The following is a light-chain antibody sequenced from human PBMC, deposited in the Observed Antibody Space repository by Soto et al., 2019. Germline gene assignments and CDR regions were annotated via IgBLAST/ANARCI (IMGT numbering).Light chain of an antibody. Sequence: QSVLTQPASVSGSHGQSITISCTGTSSDVGGYNYVSWYQQHPGKAPKLMIYEVSNRPSGVSNRFSGSKSGNTASLTISGLQAEDEADYCCSSYTSSSTPWVFGGGTKLTVL. CDR3: SSYTSSSTPWV. J-gene: IGLJ3*02. V-gene: IGLV2-14*01. CDR1: SSDVGGYNY. CDR2: EVS.